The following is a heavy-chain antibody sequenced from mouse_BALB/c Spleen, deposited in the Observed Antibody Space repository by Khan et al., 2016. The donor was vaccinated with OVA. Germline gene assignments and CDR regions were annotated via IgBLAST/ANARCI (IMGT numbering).Heavy chain of an antibody. J-gene: IGHJ2*01. D-gene: IGHD2-12*01. V-gene: IGHV1-7*01. Sequence: VQLQQSGAELAKPGASVKMSCKASGYTFTTYWMHWVKQRPGQGLEWIGYINPTSGYTDYNEKFKDRATLSADKSSSTSFMQLSSLTSEDSAVDYCTRYRIDYWGQGTTLTVSS. CDR1: GYTFTTYW. CDR2: INPTSGYT. CDR3: TRYRIDY.